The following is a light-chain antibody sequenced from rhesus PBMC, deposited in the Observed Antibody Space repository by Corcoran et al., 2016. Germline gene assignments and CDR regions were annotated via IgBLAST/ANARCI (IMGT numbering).Light chain of an antibody. CDR2: KAS. J-gene: IGKJ4*01. Sequence: DIQMTQSPSSLSASVGDRVTITCRASINVNNYLNWYQQKPGKAPKLLIYKASTLQSGVPSRFSGSGAGTDYTFTISRLQPEDVGTYYCQHGYGTPLTFGGGTKVEIK. CDR3: QHGYGTPLT. CDR1: INVNNY. V-gene: IGKV1-74*01.